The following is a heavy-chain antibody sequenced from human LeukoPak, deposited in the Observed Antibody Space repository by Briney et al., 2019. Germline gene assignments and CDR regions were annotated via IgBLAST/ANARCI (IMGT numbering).Heavy chain of an antibody. V-gene: IGHV4-4*07. CDR1: GGSISSYH. CDR3: ARRRVCSGGSCGAFDI. CDR2: IYTSGST. Sequence: SETLSLTCTVSGGSISSYHWSWIRQPAGKGLEWIGRIYTSGSTNYNPSLKSRVTMSVDTSKNQFSLKLSSVTAADTAVYYCARRRVCSGGSCGAFDIWGQGTMVTVSS. D-gene: IGHD2-15*01. J-gene: IGHJ3*02.